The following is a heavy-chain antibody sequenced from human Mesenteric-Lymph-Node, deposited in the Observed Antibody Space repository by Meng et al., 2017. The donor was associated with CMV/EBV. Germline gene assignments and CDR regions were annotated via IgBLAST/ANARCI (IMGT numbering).Heavy chain of an antibody. CDR2: IRYDGSNK. D-gene: IGHD3-22*01. Sequence: GGSLRLSCAASGFTFSSYGMHWVRQAPGKGLEWVAFIRYDGSNKYYADSVKGRFTISRDNSKNTLYLQMNSLRAEEKAVYYCAKDGRYYDSSGYGPWGQGTLVTVSS. V-gene: IGHV3-30*02. CDR1: GFTFSSYG. J-gene: IGHJ5*02. CDR3: AKDGRYYDSSGYGP.